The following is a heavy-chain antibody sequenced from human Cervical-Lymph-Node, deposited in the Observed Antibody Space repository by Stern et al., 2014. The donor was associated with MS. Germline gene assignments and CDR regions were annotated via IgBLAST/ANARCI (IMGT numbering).Heavy chain of an antibody. CDR3: VRISSSSGWFFDY. V-gene: IGHV2-26*01. D-gene: IGHD6-19*01. Sequence: QVTLKESGPVLVKPTETLTLTCTVSGFSLSNARLGVGWIRQPPGKALEWLAHIFSDDGKSYSTSLKSRLTISKDTSKSQVVLSMTRMEPVDTATYYCVRISSSSGWFFDYWGQGTLVTVSS. J-gene: IGHJ4*02. CDR1: GFSLSNARLG. CDR2: IFSDDGK.